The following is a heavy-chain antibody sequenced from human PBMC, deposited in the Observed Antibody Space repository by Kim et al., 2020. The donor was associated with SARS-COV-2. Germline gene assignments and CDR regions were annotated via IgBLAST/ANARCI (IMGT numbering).Heavy chain of an antibody. Sequence: GGSLRLSCAASGFTFSTFNMNWVRQAPGKGLEWVASISSGSVYMYYSDSVKGRFTISRDNAENSLFLQMNSLRAEDTAVYYCTRDRVARGMTYKYGFDV. V-gene: IGHV3-21*01. CDR3: TRDRVARGMTYKYGFDV. D-gene: IGHD3-10*01. J-gene: IGHJ6*01. CDR2: ISSGSVYM. CDR1: GFTFSTFN.